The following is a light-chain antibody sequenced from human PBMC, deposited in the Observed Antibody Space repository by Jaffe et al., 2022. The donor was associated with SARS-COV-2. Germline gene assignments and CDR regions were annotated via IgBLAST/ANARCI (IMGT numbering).Light chain of an antibody. CDR3: QQSYTTPYT. Sequence: DIQMTQSPSSLSASVGDRVTITCRASQNINSYLNWYQQKSGNAPKLLISAAPSFQSGVPSRFSGSGSGTQYILTISSLQPEDFATYYCQQSYTTPYTFGQGTKLEIK. CDR2: AAP. V-gene: IGKV1-39*01. J-gene: IGKJ2*01. CDR1: QNINSY.